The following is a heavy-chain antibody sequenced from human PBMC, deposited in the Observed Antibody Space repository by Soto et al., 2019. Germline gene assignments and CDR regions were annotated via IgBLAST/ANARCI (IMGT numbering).Heavy chain of an antibody. Sequence: QVQLVQSGAEEKKPGASVKVSCKASGYTFTSYAMHWVRQAPGQRLEWMGWINAGNGNTKYSQKFQGRVTITRDTSASTAYMERSSLRSEDTAVYYWARDPSYYGMDVWGQGTTVTVSS. V-gene: IGHV1-3*05. J-gene: IGHJ6*02. CDR3: ARDPSYYGMDV. CDR2: INAGNGNT. CDR1: GYTFTSYA.